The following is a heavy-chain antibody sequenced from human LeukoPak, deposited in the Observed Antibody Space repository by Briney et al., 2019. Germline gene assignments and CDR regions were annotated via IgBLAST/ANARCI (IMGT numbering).Heavy chain of an antibody. CDR1: GFTFTNYA. D-gene: IGHD3-9*01. CDR3: AKWGDYDILTGYYVPDY. CDR2: ITGSDGSS. V-gene: IGHV3-23*01. J-gene: IGHJ4*02. Sequence: GGSLRLSCVASGFTFTNYAMSWVRQAPGKGLEWVSAITGSDGSSYYADSVKGRFTISRDNSKNTLYLQVNSLRAEDTAVYYCAKWGDYDILTGYYVPDYWGQGTLVTVSS.